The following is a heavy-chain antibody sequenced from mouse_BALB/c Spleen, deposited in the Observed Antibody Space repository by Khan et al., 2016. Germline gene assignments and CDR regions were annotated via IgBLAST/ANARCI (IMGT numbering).Heavy chain of an antibody. CDR3: ARKAQATFAY. D-gene: IGHD3-2*02. V-gene: IGHV9-3*02. CDR2: IHTSTGEP. CDR1: GYTFTNYG. J-gene: IGHJ3*01. Sequence: QIQLVQSGPELKKPGETVKISCQASGYTFTNYGMNWVKQAPGKGLKWMGWIHTSTGEPTYAEEFKGRVTFSLETSASPAHLQINNLKSEDTATYFGARKAQATFAYWGQGTLVTVSA.